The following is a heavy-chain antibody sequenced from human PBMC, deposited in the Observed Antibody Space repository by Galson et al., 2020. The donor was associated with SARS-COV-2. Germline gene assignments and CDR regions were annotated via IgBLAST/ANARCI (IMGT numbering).Heavy chain of an antibody. CDR1: GFTFSSYS. D-gene: IGHD3-3*01. CDR2: ISSSSSYI. J-gene: IGHJ5*02. CDR3: ARDKAPAYYDCGSGRNWFDP. V-gene: IGHV3-21*01. Sequence: KIGESLKISCAASGFTFSSYSMNWVRQAPGKGLEWVSSISSSSSYIYYADSVKGRFTISRDNAKNSLYLQMNSLRAEDTAVYYCARDKAPAYYDCGSGRNWFDPWGQGTLVTVSS.